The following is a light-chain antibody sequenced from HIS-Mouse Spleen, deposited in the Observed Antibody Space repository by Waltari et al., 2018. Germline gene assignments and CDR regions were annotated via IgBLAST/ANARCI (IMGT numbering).Light chain of an antibody. Sequence: QSALTQPASVSGSPGHSLPIPCTGTSSSVGGYNFVPWYQQHPGKAPKLMIYEVSNRPSGVSNRFSGSKSGNTASLTISGLQAEDEADYYCSSYTSSSSWVFGGGTKLTVL. CDR3: SSYTSSSSWV. J-gene: IGLJ3*02. CDR2: EVS. CDR1: SSSVGGYNF. V-gene: IGLV2-14*01.